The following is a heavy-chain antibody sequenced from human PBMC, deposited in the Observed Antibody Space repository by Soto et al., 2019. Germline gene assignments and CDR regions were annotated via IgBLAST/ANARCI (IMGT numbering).Heavy chain of an antibody. Sequence: QVQLVQSGAEVKKPGSSVKVSCKASGGTFSSYAISWVRQAPGQGLEWMGGIIPIFGTANYAQKFQGRVTITSDEPTSTADMELSSLRSEDTAVYYCSRERFDLVEMGTVEFDYLGQGNLVTVSS. D-gene: IGHD5-12*01. J-gene: IGHJ4*02. V-gene: IGHV1-69*01. CDR3: SRERFDLVEMGTVEFDY. CDR1: GGTFSSYA. CDR2: IIPIFGTA.